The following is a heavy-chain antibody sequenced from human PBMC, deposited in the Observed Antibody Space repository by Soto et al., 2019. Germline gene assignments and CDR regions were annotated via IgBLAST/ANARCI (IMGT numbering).Heavy chain of an antibody. V-gene: IGHV3-23*01. D-gene: IGHD2-15*01. CDR1: GFTFSSYA. CDR3: AKRRGAGGHFDY. J-gene: IGHJ4*02. CDR2: VSIGGST. Sequence: GGSLRLSCAASGFTFSSYAMGWVRQGPGRGLEWVAVVSIGGSTHYADSVRGRFTISRDNSKNTLSLQMNSLTAEDTAVYFCAKRRGAGGHFDYWGQGALVTVSS.